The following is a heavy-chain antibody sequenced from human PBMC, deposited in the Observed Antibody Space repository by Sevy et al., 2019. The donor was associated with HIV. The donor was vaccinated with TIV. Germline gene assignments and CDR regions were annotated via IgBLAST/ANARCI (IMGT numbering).Heavy chain of an antibody. CDR2: ISYDGSNK. J-gene: IGHJ4*02. CDR3: AREQSPSYYYDSSGSGPPDY. CDR1: GFTFSSYA. V-gene: IGHV3-30-3*01. Sequence: GGSLRLSCAASGFTFSSYAMHWVRQAPGKGLEWVAVISYDGSNKYYADSVKGRFTISRENSKNTLYLQMNSLRAEDTAVYYCAREQSPSYYYDSSGSGPPDYWGQGTLVTVSS. D-gene: IGHD3-22*01.